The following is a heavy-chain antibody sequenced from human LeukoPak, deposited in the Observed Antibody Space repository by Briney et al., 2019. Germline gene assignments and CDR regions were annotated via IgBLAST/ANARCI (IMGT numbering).Heavy chain of an antibody. V-gene: IGHV4-38-2*02. CDR2: IYHSGST. J-gene: IGHJ3*02. Sequence: SETLSLTCIVSGYSISSGYYWGWIRQPPGKGLEWIGSIYHSGSTYYNPSLKSRVTISVDTSKNQFSLKLSSVTAADTAVYYCARVGGLWLRAFDIWGQGTMVTVSS. CDR3: ARVGGLWLRAFDI. CDR1: GYSISSGYY. D-gene: IGHD5-18*01.